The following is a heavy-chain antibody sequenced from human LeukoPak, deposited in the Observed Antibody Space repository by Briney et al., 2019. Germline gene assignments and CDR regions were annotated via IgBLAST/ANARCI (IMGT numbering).Heavy chain of an antibody. Sequence: ASVKVSCKASGGTFSSYAISWVRQAPGQGLEWMGGIIPIFGTANYAQKFQGRVTITTDESTSTAYMELSSLRSEDTAVYYCARDRIASAGDATTGRYFDYWGQGTLVTVSS. V-gene: IGHV1-69*05. J-gene: IGHJ4*02. CDR1: GGTFSSYA. CDR2: IIPIFGTA. CDR3: ARDRIASAGDATTGRYFDY. D-gene: IGHD6-13*01.